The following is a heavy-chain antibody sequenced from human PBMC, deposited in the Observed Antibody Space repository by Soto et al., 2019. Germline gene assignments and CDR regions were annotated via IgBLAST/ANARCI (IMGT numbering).Heavy chain of an antibody. J-gene: IGHJ2*01. Sequence: QVHLQESGPGLVKPSETLSLTCTVSGGSIRSSDYYWGWFRQPPGKGLEWIGSISFGVTTYYNPSLKSRLTISIDTSNNQFSLNLYSVTAADTAVYYCATSSVSRLLNHWYFDLWGRGTLVAVSS. CDR3: ATSSVSRLLNHWYFDL. CDR1: GGSIRSSDYY. V-gene: IGHV4-39*01. CDR2: ISFGVTT.